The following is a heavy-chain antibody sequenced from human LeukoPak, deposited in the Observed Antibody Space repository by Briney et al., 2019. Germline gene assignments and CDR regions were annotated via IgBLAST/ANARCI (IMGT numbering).Heavy chain of an antibody. J-gene: IGHJ6*03. D-gene: IGHD2-2*01. V-gene: IGHV3-21*01. CDR1: GFTFSDHY. CDR2: ISSSSSYI. CDR3: ARYPYARDYDYYYMDV. Sequence: PGGSLRLSCAASGFTFSDHYMDWVRQAPGKGLEWVSSISSSSSYIYYADSVKGRFTISRDNAKNSLYLQMNSLRAEDTAVYYCARYPYARDYDYYYMDVWGKGTTVTVSS.